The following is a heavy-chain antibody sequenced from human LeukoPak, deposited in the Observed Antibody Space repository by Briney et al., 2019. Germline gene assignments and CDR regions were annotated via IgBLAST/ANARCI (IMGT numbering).Heavy chain of an antibody. Sequence: PSETLSLTCTVSGGSISSGGYYWSWIRQHPGKGLEWIGYIYYSGSTYYNPSLKSRVTISVDTSKNQFSLKLSSVTAADTAVYYCARRSSSGYYSNFDYWGQGTLVTVSS. CDR3: ARRSSSGYYSNFDY. J-gene: IGHJ4*02. V-gene: IGHV4-31*03. D-gene: IGHD3-22*01. CDR1: GGSISSGGYY. CDR2: IYYSGST.